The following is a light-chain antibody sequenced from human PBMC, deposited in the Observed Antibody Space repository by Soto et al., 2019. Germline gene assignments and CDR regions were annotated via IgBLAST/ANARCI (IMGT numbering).Light chain of an antibody. J-gene: IGKJ1*01. CDR2: RAS. CDR3: QQYNGDPWT. Sequence: DIQMTQSPSTLSASVGDRVTITCRASQSISSWLAWYQRKPGKAPKLLIYRASILESGVPSSFSGSGSGTEFTLTISSLQPDDFATYYCQQYNGDPWTFGQGTKVEV. CDR1: QSISSW. V-gene: IGKV1-5*03.